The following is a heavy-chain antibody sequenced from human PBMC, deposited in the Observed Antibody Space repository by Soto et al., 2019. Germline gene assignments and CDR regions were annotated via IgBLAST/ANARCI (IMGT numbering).Heavy chain of an antibody. J-gene: IGHJ4*02. CDR3: ALRTGDVFSFDY. V-gene: IGHV1-2*02. D-gene: IGHD3-16*01. Sequence: ASVKVSCKASGYTFTGYYMHWVRQAPGQGLEWMGWINPNSGGTNYAQKFQGRVTMTRDTSISTAYMELSRLRSDDTAVYYCALRTGDVFSFDYWGQGXLVTVYS. CDR2: INPNSGGT. CDR1: GYTFTGYY.